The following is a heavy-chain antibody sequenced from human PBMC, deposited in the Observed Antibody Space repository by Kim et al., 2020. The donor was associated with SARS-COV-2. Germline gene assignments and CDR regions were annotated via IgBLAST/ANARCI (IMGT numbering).Heavy chain of an antibody. D-gene: IGHD1-1*01. Sequence: GVEKKYVDSGKGRFTIARDNGKNSFYLQMNNLRAEDTAVYYCARDLRYFDAWGQGTLVTVSS. CDR2: GVEK. J-gene: IGHJ4*02. CDR3: ARDLRYFDA. V-gene: IGHV3-7*01.